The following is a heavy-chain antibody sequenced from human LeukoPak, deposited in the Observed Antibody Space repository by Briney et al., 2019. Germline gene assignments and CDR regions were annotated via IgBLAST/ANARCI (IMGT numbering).Heavy chain of an antibody. CDR3: ARQAGVT. D-gene: IGHD6-19*01. V-gene: IGHV3-7*01. CDR1: GFSINNYW. CDR2: IKGDASEK. Sequence: GGSLRLSWAVSGFSINNYWMTWYRQASGKGLECVAHIKGDASEKHYVDSVKGRFTISRDNAENSLYLQMNSLRAEDTAVYYCARQAGVTWGQGTLVTVSS. J-gene: IGHJ5*02.